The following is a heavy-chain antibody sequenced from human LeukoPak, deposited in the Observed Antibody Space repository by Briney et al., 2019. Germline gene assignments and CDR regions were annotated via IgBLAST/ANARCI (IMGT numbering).Heavy chain of an antibody. V-gene: IGHV4-39*07. D-gene: IGHD2-2*01. J-gene: IGHJ5*02. Sequence: SETLSLTCTVSGGSISSSSYYWGWIRQPPGKGLEWIGSIYYSGSTYYNPSLKSRVTISVDTSKNQFSLKLSSVTAADTAVFYCVRTDIVVVPAAISGWFDPWGQGTLVTVSS. CDR2: IYYSGST. CDR1: GGSISSSSYY. CDR3: VRTDIVVVPAAISGWFDP.